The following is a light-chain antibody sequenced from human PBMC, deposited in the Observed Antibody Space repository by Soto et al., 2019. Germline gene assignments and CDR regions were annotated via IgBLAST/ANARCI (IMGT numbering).Light chain of an antibody. CDR3: MIWYSSAAV. J-gene: IGLJ7*01. CDR2: YKSDSDK. V-gene: IGLV5-45*02. CDR1: SGINVGTYR. Sequence: QPVLTQPSSLSASPGASASLTCTLRSGINVGTYRIYWYQQKPGSPPQYLLRYKSDSDKQQGSGVPSRFSGSKDASANAGILLISGLQSEDEADYYCMIWYSSAAVFGGGTQLTV.